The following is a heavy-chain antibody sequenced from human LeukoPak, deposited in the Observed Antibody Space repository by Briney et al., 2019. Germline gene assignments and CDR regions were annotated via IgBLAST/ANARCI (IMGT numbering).Heavy chain of an antibody. CDR1: GDSISGCY. D-gene: IGHD2/OR15-2a*01. CDR3: AKYKFGSDYFSN. V-gene: IGHV4-4*07. CDR2: IHTSGST. J-gene: IGHJ4*02. Sequence: NTSETLSLTCTVSGDSISGCYWSWIRQPAGKGLEWIGRIHTSGSTKYNPSFQGRVTMSLDTSKNQFSLRLSSVTAADTAIYYCAKYKFGSDYFSNWGQGTLVTVSS.